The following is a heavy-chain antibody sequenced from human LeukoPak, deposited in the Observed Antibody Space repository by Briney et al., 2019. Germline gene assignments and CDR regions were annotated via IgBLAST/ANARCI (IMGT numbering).Heavy chain of an antibody. CDR1: GGSFSGYY. Sequence: SETLSLTCAVYGGSFSGYYWSWIRQPPGKGLEWIGEINHSGSTNYNPSLKSRVTISVDTSKNQFSLKLSSVTAADTAVYYCARLPYFDYWGQGALVTVSS. CDR3: ARLPYFDY. CDR2: INHSGST. J-gene: IGHJ4*02. V-gene: IGHV4-34*01.